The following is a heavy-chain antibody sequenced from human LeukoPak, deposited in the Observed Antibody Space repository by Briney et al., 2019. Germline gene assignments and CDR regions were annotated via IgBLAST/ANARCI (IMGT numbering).Heavy chain of an antibody. CDR1: GYTFTSYY. J-gene: IGHJ6*02. D-gene: IGHD3-10*01. CDR3: ARNHYGSGSYYSPQMDV. Sequence: ASVKVSCKASGYTFTSYYMHWVRQAPGQGLEWMGIINPSGGSTSYAQKFQGRVTMTRDTSTGTVYMELSSLRSEDTAVYYCARNHYGSGSYYSPQMDVWGQGTTVTVSS. CDR2: INPSGGST. V-gene: IGHV1-46*01.